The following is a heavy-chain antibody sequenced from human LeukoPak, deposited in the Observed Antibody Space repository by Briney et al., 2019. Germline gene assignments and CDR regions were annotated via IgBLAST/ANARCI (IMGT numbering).Heavy chain of an antibody. CDR1: GFTFSTYS. V-gene: IGHV3-48*01. CDR2: ISSSSSTI. J-gene: IGHJ1*01. Sequence: PGGSLRLSCAASGFTFSTYSMNWVRQAPGKGLEWLSHISSSSSTIYYADSVKGRFTISRDNAKNSLYLQMNSLRAEDTAVYYCAKDLRGYGRIYFQHWGQGTLVTVSS. D-gene: IGHD5-12*01. CDR3: AKDLRGYGRIYFQH.